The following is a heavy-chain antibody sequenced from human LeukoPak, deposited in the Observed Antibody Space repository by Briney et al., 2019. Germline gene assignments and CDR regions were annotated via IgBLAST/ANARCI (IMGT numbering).Heavy chain of an antibody. J-gene: IGHJ4*02. CDR3: SIGDYYFDY. V-gene: IGHV3-30*03. Sequence: PGRSLRLSCAASGFTFSSYGMHWVRQAPGKGLEWVAVISYDGSNKYYADSAKGRFTISRDNSKNTLYLQMNSLRAEDTAVYYCSIGDYYFDYWGQGTLVTVSS. CDR1: GFTFSSYG. CDR2: ISYDGSNK.